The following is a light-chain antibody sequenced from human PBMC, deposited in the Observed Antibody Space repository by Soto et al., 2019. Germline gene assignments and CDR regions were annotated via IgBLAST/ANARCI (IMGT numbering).Light chain of an antibody. J-gene: IGKJ1*01. V-gene: IGKV1-39*01. CDR3: QQSYSTPRT. Sequence: DIQMTQSPSSLSASVRDRVTITCRASQSISSYLNWYQQKPGKAPKLLIYAASSLQSGVPSRFSGSGSGTDFTLTVSSLQPEDFATYFCQQSYSTPRTFGQGPRWKS. CDR1: QSISSY. CDR2: AAS.